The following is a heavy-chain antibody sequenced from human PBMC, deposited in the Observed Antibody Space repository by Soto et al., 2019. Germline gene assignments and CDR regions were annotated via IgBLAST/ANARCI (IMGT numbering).Heavy chain of an antibody. CDR3: ASEGASSLGGMDV. V-gene: IGHV3-53*01. Sequence: GGSLRLSCAASGFTVSSNYMSWVRQAPGKGLEWVSVIYSGGSTYYADSVRGRFTISRDNSKNTLYLQMNSLRAEDTAVYYCASEGASSLGGMDVWGQGTMVTVSS. J-gene: IGHJ6*02. D-gene: IGHD6-6*01. CDR1: GFTVSSNY. CDR2: IYSGGST.